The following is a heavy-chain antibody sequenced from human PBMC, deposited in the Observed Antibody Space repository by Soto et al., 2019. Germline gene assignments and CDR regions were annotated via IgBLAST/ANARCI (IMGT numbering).Heavy chain of an antibody. V-gene: IGHV1-46*01. Sequence: ASVKVSCKASGYTFTSYYMHWVRQAPGQGLEWMGIINPSGGSTSYAQKFQGRVTMTRDTSTSTVYMGLSSLRSEDTAVYYCALLTYYYGSGSYYNASQGPLWGQGTLVTVSS. CDR3: ALLTYYYGSGSYYNASQGPL. CDR2: INPSGGST. J-gene: IGHJ4*02. D-gene: IGHD3-10*01. CDR1: GYTFTSYY.